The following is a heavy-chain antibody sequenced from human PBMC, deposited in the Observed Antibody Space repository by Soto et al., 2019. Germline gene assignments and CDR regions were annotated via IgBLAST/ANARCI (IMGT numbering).Heavy chain of an antibody. V-gene: IGHV2-5*02. D-gene: IGHD3-10*01. CDR2: IYWDDDR. J-gene: IGHJ2*01. Sequence: QITLKESGPTLVKPTQPLTLTCTFSGFSLSTSTMGVGWIRQPPGKALEWLALIYWDDDRRSSPSLKSRVTITKDTPRHQVVLNMPNMCLLDTATHYCPRMTSISGYLCLSGPGT. CDR3: PRMTSISGYLCL. CDR1: GFSLSTSTMG.